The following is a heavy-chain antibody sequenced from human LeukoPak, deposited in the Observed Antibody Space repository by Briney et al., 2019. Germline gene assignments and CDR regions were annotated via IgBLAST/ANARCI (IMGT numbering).Heavy chain of an antibody. CDR2: IYTSGST. CDR3: ARDRELWNWFDP. V-gene: IGHV4-61*02. Sequence: PSQTLSLTCTVSGGSISSGSYYWSWIRQPAGKGLEWIGRIYTSGSTNYNPSLKSRITISVDTSKNQFSLKLSSVTAADTAVYCCARDRELWNWFDPWGQGTLVTVSS. CDR1: GGSISSGSYY. D-gene: IGHD1-26*01. J-gene: IGHJ5*02.